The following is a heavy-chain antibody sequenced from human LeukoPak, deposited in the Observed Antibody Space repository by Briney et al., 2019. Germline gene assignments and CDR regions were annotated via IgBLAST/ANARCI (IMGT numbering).Heavy chain of an antibody. CDR2: ISNSGGST. Sequence: PGGSLRLSCAASGFTFSSYGMSWVRQAPGKGLEWVSVISNSGGSTDYADSVKGRFTISRDNSKNTLYLQMNSLRAEDTAIYYCAKSLRIVVVIMSAFDFWGQGTLVTVSS. CDR3: AKSLRIVVVIMSAFDF. D-gene: IGHD3-22*01. CDR1: GFTFSSYG. J-gene: IGHJ3*01. V-gene: IGHV3-23*01.